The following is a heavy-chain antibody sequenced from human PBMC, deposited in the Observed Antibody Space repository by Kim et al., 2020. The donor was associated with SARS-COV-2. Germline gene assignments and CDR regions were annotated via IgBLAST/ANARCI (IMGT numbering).Heavy chain of an antibody. J-gene: IGHJ6*02. Sequence: GGSLRLSCAASGFTFSSYGMHWVRQAPGKGLEWVAVISYDGSNKYYADSVKGRFTISRDNSKNTLYLQMNSLRAEDTAVYYCAKKSYYDIVTGYYWYYYSGMDVWGHGTTVTVS. CDR1: GFTFSSYG. D-gene: IGHD3-9*01. V-gene: IGHV3-30*18. CDR2: ISYDGSNK. CDR3: AKKSYYDIVTGYYWYYYSGMDV.